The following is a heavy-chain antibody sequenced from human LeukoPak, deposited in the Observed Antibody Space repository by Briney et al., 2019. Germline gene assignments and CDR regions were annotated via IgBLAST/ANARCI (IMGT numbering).Heavy chain of an antibody. V-gene: IGHV4-38-2*01. CDR1: GYSISSGYY. Sequence: PSETLSLTCAVSGYSISSGYYWGWIRQPPGKGLEWIGSIYRSGSTYYNPSLKSRVTISVDTSKNQFSLKLSSVTAADTAVYYCASGFAVAGTDYWGQGTLVTVSS. CDR3: ASGFAVAGTDY. D-gene: IGHD6-19*01. J-gene: IGHJ4*02. CDR2: IYRSGST.